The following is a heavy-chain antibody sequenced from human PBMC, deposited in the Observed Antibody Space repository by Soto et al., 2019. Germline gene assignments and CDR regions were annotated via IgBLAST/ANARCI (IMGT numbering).Heavy chain of an antibody. V-gene: IGHV1-2*02. D-gene: IGHD3-9*01. CDR3: ARRYDILTGYPHPLGRYGMDV. J-gene: IGHJ6*02. CDR2: ISPNSGGT. Sequence: GASVKVSCKASGFTFTGHYIHWVRQAPGQGLEWMGWISPNSGGTGYAQKFQGRLTMTTDTSITTAYMELSRLSSDDTAVYYCARRYDILTGYPHPLGRYGMDVWGQGTTVTVSS. CDR1: GFTFTGHY.